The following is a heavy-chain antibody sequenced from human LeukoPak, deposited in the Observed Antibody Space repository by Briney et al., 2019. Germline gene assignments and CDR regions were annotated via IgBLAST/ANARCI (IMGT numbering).Heavy chain of an antibody. CDR2: IIPMSGST. CDR1: GGTFSGFA. D-gene: IGHD3-22*01. V-gene: IGHV1-69*05. Sequence: SVKVSCKASGGTFSGFAISWLRQAPGKGLEWMGWIIPMSGSTDYAQKFQGRFTMITDESTSTAYMELHSLTSQDTAVYYCARDSGRGGESGYYDYWGQGTLVTVSS. CDR3: ARDSGRGGESGYYDY. J-gene: IGHJ4*02.